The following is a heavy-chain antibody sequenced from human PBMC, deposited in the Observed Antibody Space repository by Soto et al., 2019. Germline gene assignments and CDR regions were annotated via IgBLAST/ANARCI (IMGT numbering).Heavy chain of an antibody. V-gene: IGHV3-23*01. J-gene: IGHJ4*02. CDR2: ISGGGVAT. Sequence: GGSLRLSCAVSGFTFSSYAMSWVRQAPGKGLEWVSAISGGGVATNYADSVKGRFTISRDNSKNTLYLQMNSLRAEDTAVYYCAKGRESSGSYRPFDYWGQGTLVTVSS. CDR3: AKGRESSGSYRPFDY. D-gene: IGHD3-22*01. CDR1: GFTFSSYA.